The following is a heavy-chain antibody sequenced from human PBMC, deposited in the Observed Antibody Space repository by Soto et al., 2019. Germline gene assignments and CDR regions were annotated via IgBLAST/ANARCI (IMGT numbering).Heavy chain of an antibody. CDR2: ISYDGTNK. J-gene: IGHJ6*02. CDR3: AKSLVDTTYYYYGMDV. V-gene: IGHV3-30*18. Sequence: QVQLVESGGGVVQPGRSLRLSCAASGFTFSSYGMHWVRQAPGKGLEWVAVISYDGTNKYYADSVKGRFTISRDNSKNTLYLQMNSLRAEDTAVYYCAKSLVDTTYYYYGMDVWGQGTTVTVSS. D-gene: IGHD5-18*01. CDR1: GFTFSSYG.